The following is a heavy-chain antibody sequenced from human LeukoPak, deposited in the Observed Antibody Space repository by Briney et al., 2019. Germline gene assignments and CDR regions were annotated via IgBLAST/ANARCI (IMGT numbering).Heavy chain of an antibody. Sequence: SETLSLTCAVYGGXFSGYYCSWIRQPPGKGLEWIGEINHSGTTNYNPSLKSRVTISVDTSKNQFSLKLTSVTAADTAVYYCARGPQSRLDYWGQGTLVAVSS. CDR2: INHSGTT. CDR1: GGXFSGYY. CDR3: ARGPQSRLDY. V-gene: IGHV4-34*01. J-gene: IGHJ4*02.